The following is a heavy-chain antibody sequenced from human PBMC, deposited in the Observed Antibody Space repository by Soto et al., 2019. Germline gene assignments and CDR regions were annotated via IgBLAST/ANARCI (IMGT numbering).Heavy chain of an antibody. V-gene: IGHV3-33*01. CDR1: GFTFSSYG. Sequence: QVQLVESGGGVVQPGRSLRLSCAASGFTFSSYGMHWVRQAPGKGLEWVAVIWYDGSNKYYADSVKGRFTISRDNSKNTLYLQMNSLRAEDTAVYYCAREERGGLWSGYYSHWGQGTLVTVSS. D-gene: IGHD3-3*01. CDR2: IWYDGSNK. J-gene: IGHJ4*02. CDR3: AREERGGLWSGYYSH.